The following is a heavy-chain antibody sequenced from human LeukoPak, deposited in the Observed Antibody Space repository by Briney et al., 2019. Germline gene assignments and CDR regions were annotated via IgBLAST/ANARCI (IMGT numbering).Heavy chain of an antibody. D-gene: IGHD3-10*01. CDR1: SYNLSNYG. CDR2: ISAYNGNT. J-gene: IGHJ5*02. Sequence: ASVKVSCKASSYNLSNYGVSWVRQAPGQGLEWLGWISAYNGNTNYAQKFQDKVIMTTDTSTNTAYMELRSLTTDDTAVYYCARRVGFYGSGKTMGGWFGPWGPGSLVTVSS. CDR3: ARRVGFYGSGKTMGGWFGP. V-gene: IGHV1-18*01.